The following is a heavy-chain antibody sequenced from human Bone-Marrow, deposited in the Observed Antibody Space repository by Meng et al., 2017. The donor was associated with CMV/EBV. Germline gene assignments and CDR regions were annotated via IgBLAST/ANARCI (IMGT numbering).Heavy chain of an antibody. CDR3: AREGITIFGVVISRLYFDY. V-gene: IGHV1-69*10. CDR1: GGTFSSYA. J-gene: IGHJ4*02. Sequence: SVKVSCKASGGTFSSYAISWVRQAPGQGLEWMGGIIPTLGIANYAQKFQGRVTITADKSTSTAYMELSSLRSEDTAVYYCAREGITIFGVVISRLYFDYWGQGTLVT. D-gene: IGHD3-3*01. CDR2: IIPTLGIA.